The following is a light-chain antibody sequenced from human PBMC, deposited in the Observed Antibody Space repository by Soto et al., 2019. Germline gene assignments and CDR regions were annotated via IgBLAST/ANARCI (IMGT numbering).Light chain of an antibody. CDR3: QQYGSSGT. J-gene: IGKJ1*01. Sequence: EIVLTQSPATLSFSPGEGATLPWRASQSVSTYLAWYQQRPGQAPRLLIYDASYRATDIPPRFSGSGSGTDFTLTISRLEPEDFAVYYCQQYGSSGTFGQGTKVDNK. CDR1: QSVSTY. V-gene: IGKV3-11*01. CDR2: DAS.